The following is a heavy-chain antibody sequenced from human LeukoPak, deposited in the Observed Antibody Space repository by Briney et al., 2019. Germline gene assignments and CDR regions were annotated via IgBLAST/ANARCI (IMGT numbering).Heavy chain of an antibody. CDR2: IYYSGST. V-gene: IGHV4-39*07. CDR1: GGSISSSSYY. Sequence: SETLSLTCTVSGGSISSSSYYWGWIRQPPGKGLEWIGSIYYSGSTYYNPSLKSRVTISVDTSKNQFSLKLSSVTAADTAVYYCARGGPVRGVIITHFDYWGQGTLVTVSS. J-gene: IGHJ4*02. D-gene: IGHD3-10*01. CDR3: ARGGPVRGVIITHFDY.